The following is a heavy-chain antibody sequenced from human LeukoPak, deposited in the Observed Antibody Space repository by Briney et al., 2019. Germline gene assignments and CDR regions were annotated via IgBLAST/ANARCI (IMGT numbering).Heavy chain of an antibody. V-gene: IGHV3-48*01. CDR1: GFTFTSYS. J-gene: IGHJ4*02. CDR2: ISSSSI. D-gene: IGHD3-10*01. CDR3: ASTTMVRGVRLDY. Sequence: GGSLRLSCAASGFTFTSYSMNWVRQAPGKGLEWLSYISSSSIYYADSVKGRFTISRDIAQNSLYLQMNSLRAEDTAVYYCASTTMVRGVRLDYWGQGTLVTVSS.